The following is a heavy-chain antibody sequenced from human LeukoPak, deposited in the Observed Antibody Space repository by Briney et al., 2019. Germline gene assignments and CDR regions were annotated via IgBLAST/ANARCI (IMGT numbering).Heavy chain of an antibody. CDR2: IIPIFGTA. Sequence: ASVKVSCKASGGTFSSYAISWVRQAPGQGLEWMGGIIPIFGTANYAQKFQGRVTITTDESTSTAYMELSSLRSEDTAVYYCARGGLGLRWYDSSGYYDYWGQGTLVTVSS. V-gene: IGHV1-69*05. D-gene: IGHD3-22*01. CDR3: ARGGLGLRWYDSSGYYDY. J-gene: IGHJ4*02. CDR1: GGTFSSYA.